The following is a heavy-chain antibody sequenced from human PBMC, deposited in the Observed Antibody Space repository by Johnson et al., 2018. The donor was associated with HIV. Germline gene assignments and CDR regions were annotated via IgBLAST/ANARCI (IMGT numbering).Heavy chain of an antibody. V-gene: IGHV3-9*01. CDR1: GFTFDDYA. Sequence: VQLVESGGGLVQPGRSLRLSCAASGFTFDDYAMHWVRQAPGKGLEWVSGISWNSGSIGYADSVKGRFTISRDNAKNSLYLQMNSLRAEDTALYYCAKVYYASSGYGAFDIWGQGTMVTVSS. D-gene: IGHD3-22*01. J-gene: IGHJ3*02. CDR2: ISWNSGSI. CDR3: AKVYYASSGYGAFDI.